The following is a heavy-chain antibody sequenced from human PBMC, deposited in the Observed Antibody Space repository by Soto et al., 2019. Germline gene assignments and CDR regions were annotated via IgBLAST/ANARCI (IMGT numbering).Heavy chain of an antibody. V-gene: IGHV1-69*13. CDR3: ARDSGAKLSSS. Sequence: SVKVSCKASGGTFSSYRFNWVRQARGQGLEWLGGIVPIYRTADYAQKFQGRVTITADESTRTVYLELSGLKSQDTALYYCARDSGAKLSSSWGQGTLVTVSS. CDR2: IVPIYRTA. CDR1: GGTFSSYR. D-gene: IGHD6-13*01. J-gene: IGHJ4*02.